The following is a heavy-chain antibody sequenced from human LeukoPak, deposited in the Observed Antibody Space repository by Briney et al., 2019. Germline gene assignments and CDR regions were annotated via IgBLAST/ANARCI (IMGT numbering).Heavy chain of an antibody. J-gene: IGHJ4*02. CDR1: GYTFTGYY. CDR2: INPNSGGT. V-gene: IGHV1-2*02. CDR3: AREPSSLYSSSWEDY. Sequence: ASVKVSCKASGYTFTGYYMHWVRQAPGQGLEWMGWINPNSGGTNYAQKFQGRVTMTRDTSISTAYMELSRLRSDDTVVYYCAREPSSLYSSSWEDYWGQGTLVTVSS. D-gene: IGHD6-13*01.